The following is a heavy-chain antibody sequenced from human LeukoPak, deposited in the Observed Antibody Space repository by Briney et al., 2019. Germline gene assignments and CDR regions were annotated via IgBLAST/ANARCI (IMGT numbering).Heavy chain of an antibody. V-gene: IGHV1-24*01. CDR1: GYTLSELS. Sequence: ASVKVSCKVSGYTLSELSMHWVRQTPGKGLEWMGGFDPEDDERVYALKFQGRVTMTEDTSTDTAYMELSSLRSEDTAIYYCATELRSGYFDYWGQGTLVTVSS. CDR2: FDPEDDER. D-gene: IGHD3-22*01. J-gene: IGHJ4*02. CDR3: ATELRSGYFDY.